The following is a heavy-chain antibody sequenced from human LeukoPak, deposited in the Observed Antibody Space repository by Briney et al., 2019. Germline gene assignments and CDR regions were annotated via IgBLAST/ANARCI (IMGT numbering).Heavy chain of an antibody. V-gene: IGHV4-59*01. CDR3: ARGNRDIVEE. D-gene: IGHD2-15*01. CDR2: IYYSGNM. CDR1: GGSISDYY. J-gene: IGHJ4*02. Sequence: SETLSLTCTVSGGSISDYYWNWIRQSPGKGLEWIGYIYYSGNMNYNPSLESRVTISVDTSKNQFSLKLYSVTAADTAVYYCARGNRDIVEEWGQGTLVTVSS.